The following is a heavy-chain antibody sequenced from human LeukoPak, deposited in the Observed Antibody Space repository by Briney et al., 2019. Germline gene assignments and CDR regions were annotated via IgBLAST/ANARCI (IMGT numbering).Heavy chain of an antibody. CDR3: ARMTTSDY. D-gene: IGHD4-17*01. J-gene: IGHJ4*02. CDR2: ISSSGNNI. CDR1: GFTFSSCE. V-gene: IGHV3-48*03. Sequence: GGSLRLSCAASGFTFSSCEMSWVRQAPGKGLEWVAYISSSGNNIYYADSVKGRFTVSRDNAKNSLYLQMNSLRAEDTAVYYCARMTTSDYWGQGTLVTVSS.